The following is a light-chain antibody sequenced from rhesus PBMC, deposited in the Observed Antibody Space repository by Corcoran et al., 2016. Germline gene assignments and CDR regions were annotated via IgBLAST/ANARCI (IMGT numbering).Light chain of an antibody. CDR1: QGISSY. Sequence: DIQMTQSPSSLSASVGDRVTITCRASQGISSYLAWYQQKPGKAPKPLIYDASNLESGVPSRLSGSGSGTEFTLAISSLQPEDFATYYCQQYNSDPYSFGQGTKVEIK. V-gene: IGKV1-37*01. J-gene: IGKJ2*01. CDR3: QQYNSDPYS. CDR2: DAS.